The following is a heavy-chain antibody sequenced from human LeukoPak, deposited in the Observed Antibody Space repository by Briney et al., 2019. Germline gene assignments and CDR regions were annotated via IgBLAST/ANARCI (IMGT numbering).Heavy chain of an antibody. CDR2: INHSGST. V-gene: IGHV4-34*01. CDR3: ARGVFYGDSRDLPRKPFDY. Sequence: PSETLSLTCAVYGGSFSGYYWSWIRQPPGNGLEWIGEINHSGSTNYNPSLKSRVTISVDTSKNQFSLKLSSVTAADTAVYYCARGVFYGDSRDLPRKPFDYWGQGTLVTVSS. D-gene: IGHD4-17*01. J-gene: IGHJ4*02. CDR1: GGSFSGYY.